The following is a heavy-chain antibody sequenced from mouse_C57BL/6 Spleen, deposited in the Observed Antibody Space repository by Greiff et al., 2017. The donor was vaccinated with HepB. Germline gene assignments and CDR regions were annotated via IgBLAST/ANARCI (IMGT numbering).Heavy chain of an antibody. CDR3: TRGVLRREFAY. CDR2: IDPETGGT. CDR1: GYTFTDYE. D-gene: IGHD1-1*01. J-gene: IGHJ3*01. V-gene: IGHV1-15*01. Sequence: VQLQQSGAELVRPGASVTLSCKASGYTFTDYEMHWVKQTPVHGLEWIGAIDPETGGTAYNQKFKGKAILTADKSSSTAYMELRSLTSEDSAVYSCTRGVLRREFAYWGQRTLVTVSA.